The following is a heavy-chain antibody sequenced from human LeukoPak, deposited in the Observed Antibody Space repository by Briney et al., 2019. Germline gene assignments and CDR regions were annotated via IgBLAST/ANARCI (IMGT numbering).Heavy chain of an antibody. Sequence: ASVKVSRKASVYTFTNYVINWVRQPTGQGLEWLGGMNPDTGNRGSAQKFQGRVNMTRNTSISTAYMEMSSLRSDDTAVYYCARSRDRYYDILTGYYNIWFDPWGGGTLVTVSS. CDR3: ARSRDRYYDILTGYYNIWFDP. J-gene: IGHJ5*02. V-gene: IGHV1-8*01. CDR1: VYTFTNYV. CDR2: MNPDTGNR. D-gene: IGHD3-9*01.